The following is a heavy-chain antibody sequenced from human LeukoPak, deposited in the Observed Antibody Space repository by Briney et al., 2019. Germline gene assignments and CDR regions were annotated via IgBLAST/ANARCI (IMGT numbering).Heavy chain of an antibody. CDR1: GFTFSSYA. CDR3: AKDRDCSGDNCCRAFDM. V-gene: IGHV3-23*01. J-gene: IGHJ3*02. D-gene: IGHD2-15*01. CDR2: ITDGAIST. Sequence: GGSLRLSCAPSGFTFSSYAMSWVRQAPGKGLEWVSTITDGAISTYYADSVKGRFTISRDNSKNTLYLQMNTLRAEDTAVYYCAKDRDCSGDNCCRAFDMWGRGTTVTVSS.